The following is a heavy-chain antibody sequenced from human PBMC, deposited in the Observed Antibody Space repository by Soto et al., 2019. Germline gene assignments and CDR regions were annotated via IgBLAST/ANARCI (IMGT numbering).Heavy chain of an antibody. Sequence: GGSLRLSCKVSGYSFTSYWIGWVRQMPGKGLEWMGIIYPGDSDTRYSPSFQGRVTISADKSISTAYLQWSSLKASDTAMYYCARHVEAAGTDYYYYYMDVWGKGTTVTVSS. J-gene: IGHJ6*03. CDR2: IYPGDSDT. V-gene: IGHV5-51*01. CDR3: ARHVEAAGTDYYYYYMDV. D-gene: IGHD6-13*01. CDR1: GYSFTSYW.